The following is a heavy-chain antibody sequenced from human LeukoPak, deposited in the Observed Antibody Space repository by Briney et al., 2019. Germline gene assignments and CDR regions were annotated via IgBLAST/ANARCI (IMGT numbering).Heavy chain of an antibody. D-gene: IGHD3-16*01. V-gene: IGHV3-23*01. J-gene: IGHJ3*02. CDR2: ISGSGGST. CDR3: AKDWGPDVAFDI. CDR1: GFTFSNYG. Sequence: PGGSLRLSCAASGFTFSNYGMHWVRQAPGKGLEWVSAISGSGGSTYYADSVKGRFTISRDNPKNTLYLQMNSLRAEDTAVYYCAKDWGPDVAFDIWGQGTMVTVSS.